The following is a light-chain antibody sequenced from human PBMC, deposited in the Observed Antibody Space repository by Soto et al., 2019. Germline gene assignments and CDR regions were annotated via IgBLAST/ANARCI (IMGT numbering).Light chain of an antibody. CDR2: EVS. CDR3: SSKTSSSTPYV. Sequence: QSALTQPASVSGSPGQSITISCTGTSSDVGGYNYVSWFQQHPGTAPKLMIYEVSNRPSGVSHRFSGSKSGNTASLTISGLQVEDEAEYYCSSKTSSSTPYVFGAGTKATVL. J-gene: IGLJ1*01. CDR1: SSDVGGYNY. V-gene: IGLV2-14*01.